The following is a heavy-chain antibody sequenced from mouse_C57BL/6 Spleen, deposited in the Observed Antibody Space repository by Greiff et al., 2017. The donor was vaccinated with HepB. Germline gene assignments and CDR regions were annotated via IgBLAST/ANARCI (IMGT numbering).Heavy chain of an antibody. Sequence: VQLQQSGPELVKPGASVKISCKASGYTFTDYYMNWVKQSHGKSLEWIGDINPNNGGTSYNQKFKGKATLTVDKSSSTAYMELRSLTSEDSAVYYCAREALTWGDYWGQGTTLTVSS. CDR3: AREALTWGDY. CDR1: GYTFTDYY. CDR2: INPNNGGT. V-gene: IGHV1-26*01. J-gene: IGHJ2*01.